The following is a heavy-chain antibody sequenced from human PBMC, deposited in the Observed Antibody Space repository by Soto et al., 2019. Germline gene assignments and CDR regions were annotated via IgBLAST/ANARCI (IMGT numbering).Heavy chain of an antibody. CDR2: IYYSGST. J-gene: IGHJ6*02. Sequence: QVQLQESGPGLVKPSQTLSLTCTVSGGSISSGDYYWSWIRQPPGKGLEWIGYIYYSGSTYYNPSLKSRVTISVDTSKNQCSLKLSSVTDADTAVYYGAGGRSWEAARHGGYYAYGMDVWGQGTTVTVSS. CDR3: AGGRSWEAARHGGYYAYGMDV. D-gene: IGHD6-6*01. CDR1: GGSISSGDYY. V-gene: IGHV4-30-4*01.